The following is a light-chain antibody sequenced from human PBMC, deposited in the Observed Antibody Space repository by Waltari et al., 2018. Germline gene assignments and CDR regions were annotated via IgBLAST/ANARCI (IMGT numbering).Light chain of an antibody. CDR2: RDK. CDR1: NIGGKN. J-gene: IGLJ7*01. Sequence: SYDLTQPLSVSVALGQTARITCGGNNIGGKNVHWYQPKPGQAPLLVIYRDKNRPARIPERFPGSNSENTGTLTITGAQGADEAGYYGQVWDSSTAVFGGGTQLTVL. CDR3: QVWDSSTAV. V-gene: IGLV3-9*01.